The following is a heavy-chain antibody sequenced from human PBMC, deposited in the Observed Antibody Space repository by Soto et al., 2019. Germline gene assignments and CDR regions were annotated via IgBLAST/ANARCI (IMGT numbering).Heavy chain of an antibody. V-gene: IGHV1-69*13. CDR2: IIPIFGTA. Sequence: SVKVSCKASGGTFSSYAISWVRQAPGQGLEWMGGIIPIFGTANYAQKFQGRVTITADESTSTAYMELSSLRSEDTAVYYCARDSGLTTVTTIGYYYYGMDVWGQGTTVTVSS. CDR3: ARDSGLTTVTTIGYYYYGMDV. CDR1: GGTFSSYA. D-gene: IGHD4-17*01. J-gene: IGHJ6*02.